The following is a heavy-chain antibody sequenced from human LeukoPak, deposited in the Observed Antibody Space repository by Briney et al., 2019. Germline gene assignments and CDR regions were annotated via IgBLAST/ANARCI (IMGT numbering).Heavy chain of an antibody. CDR1: GGSISSYY. CDR3: ATSSTSLGAFDI. V-gene: IGHV4-59*01. Sequence: SETLSLTCTVSGGSISSYYWSWIRQPPGKGLEWIGYIYYSGSTNYNPSLRSRVTISVDTSKNQFSLKLSSVTAADTAVYYCATSSTSLGAFDIWGQETMVTVSS. CDR2: IYYSGST. J-gene: IGHJ3*02. D-gene: IGHD2-2*01.